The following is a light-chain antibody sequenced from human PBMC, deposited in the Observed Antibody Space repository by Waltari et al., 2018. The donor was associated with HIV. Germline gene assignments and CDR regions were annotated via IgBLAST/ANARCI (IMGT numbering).Light chain of an antibody. CDR1: SSDVGGYNY. V-gene: IGLV2-8*01. CDR3: SSYAGSNNWV. Sequence: QSALTQPPSASGPPGQSATISCTRPSSDVGGYNYVPWYQQHPGKAPTLMIYEVSKRPSGVPDRFSGSKSGNTASLTVSGLQAEDEADYYCSSYAGSNNWVFGGGTKLTVL. CDR2: EVS. J-gene: IGLJ2*01.